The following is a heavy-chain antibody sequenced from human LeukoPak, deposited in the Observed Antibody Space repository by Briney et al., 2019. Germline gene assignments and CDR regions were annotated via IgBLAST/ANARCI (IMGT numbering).Heavy chain of an antibody. Sequence: SETLSLTCTVSGGSISSYYWSWIRQPPGKGLEWIGYIYYSGSTNYNPSLKSRVTISVDTSKNQFSLKLSSVTAAGTAVYYCAREITIFGVVITHYYMDVWGKGTTVTVSS. CDR1: GGSISSYY. J-gene: IGHJ6*03. CDR2: IYYSGST. V-gene: IGHV4-59*01. D-gene: IGHD3-3*01. CDR3: AREITIFGVVITHYYMDV.